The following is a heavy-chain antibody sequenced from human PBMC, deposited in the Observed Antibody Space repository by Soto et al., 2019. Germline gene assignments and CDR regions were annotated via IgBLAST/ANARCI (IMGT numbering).Heavy chain of an antibody. CDR1: GYTFTIYD. J-gene: IGHJ5*02. V-gene: IGHV1-8*01. CDR2: MNPNSGNT. CDR3: ARREFLHYDFWSGYYYATPSIAPLDP. Sequence: GASVKVSCKASGYTFTIYDSNWVRQATGQGLEWMGWMNPNSGNTGYAQKFQGRVTMTRNTSISTAYMELSSLRSEDTAVYYCARREFLHYDFWSGYYYATPSIAPLDPWGQGTLVTVSS. D-gene: IGHD3-3*01.